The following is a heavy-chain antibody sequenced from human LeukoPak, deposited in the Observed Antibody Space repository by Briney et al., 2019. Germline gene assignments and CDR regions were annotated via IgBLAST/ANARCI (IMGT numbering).Heavy chain of an antibody. Sequence: SETLSLTCTVSGGSISSYYWSWIRQPPGKGPEWIGYIYYSGSTNYNPSLKSRVTISVDTSKNQFSLKLSSVTAADTAVYYCARSAVARLLPDYWGQGTLVTVSS. CDR1: GGSISSYY. CDR2: IYYSGST. D-gene: IGHD6-19*01. J-gene: IGHJ4*02. V-gene: IGHV4-59*08. CDR3: ARSAVARLLPDY.